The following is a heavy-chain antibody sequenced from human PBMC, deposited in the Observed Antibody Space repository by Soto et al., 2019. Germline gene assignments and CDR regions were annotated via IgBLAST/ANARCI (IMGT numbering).Heavy chain of an antibody. CDR3: ARDGEGF. V-gene: IGHV3-74*01. Sequence: GGSLRLSCVASGFTFSSNWMHWVRRVPGRGLVWVSRINTGGSITDYVDSVKGRFTISRDNAKKMLYLQMNNLRVEDTAVYYCARDGEGFWGQGTLVTVYS. D-gene: IGHD2-21*01. CDR2: INTGGSIT. J-gene: IGHJ4*02. CDR1: GFTFSSNW.